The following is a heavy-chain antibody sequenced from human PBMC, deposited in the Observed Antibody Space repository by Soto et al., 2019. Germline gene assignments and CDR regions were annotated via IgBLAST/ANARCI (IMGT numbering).Heavy chain of an antibody. D-gene: IGHD3-10*01. CDR2: IYYTGST. J-gene: IGHJ3*02. CDR1: GGSISSGAYY. Sequence: QVQLQESGPGLVKPSQTLSLTCTVSGGSISSGAYYWGWIRQHPGKGLEWIGYIYYTGSTYYNPSLTSRVTISIDTSKNHFSLKLSSVTAADTAVYYCARGPSGQAFDIWGQGTMVTVSS. CDR3: ARGPSGQAFDI. V-gene: IGHV4-31*03.